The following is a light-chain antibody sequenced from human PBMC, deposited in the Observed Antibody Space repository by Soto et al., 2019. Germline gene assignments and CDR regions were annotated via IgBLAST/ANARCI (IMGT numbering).Light chain of an antibody. V-gene: IGLV1-40*01. CDR1: SSNIGAGYD. CDR3: QSHDSSLNSGA. J-gene: IGLJ3*02. CDR2: GNT. Sequence: QPVLTQPPSMSGAPGQRVTISCTGSSSNIGAGYDVHWYQLLPGTAPKLLIYGNTNRPSGVPDRFSGSKSGTSASLAITGLRAEDEADYYCQSHDSSLNSGAFGGGTKLTVL.